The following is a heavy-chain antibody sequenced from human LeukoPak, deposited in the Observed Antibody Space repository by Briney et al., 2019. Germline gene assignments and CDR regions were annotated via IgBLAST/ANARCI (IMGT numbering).Heavy chain of an antibody. CDR3: ARVDRSSGWYGDNYYYYYYMDV. J-gene: IGHJ6*03. CDR2: IYYSGST. Sequence: SETLSLTCTVSGGSISSSSYYWGWIRQPPGKGLEWIGSIYYSGSTYYNPSLKSRVTISVDTSKNQFSLKLSSVTAADTAVYYCARVDRSSGWYGDNYYYYYYMDVWGKGTTVTVSS. D-gene: IGHD6-19*01. CDR1: GGSISSSSYY. V-gene: IGHV4-39*07.